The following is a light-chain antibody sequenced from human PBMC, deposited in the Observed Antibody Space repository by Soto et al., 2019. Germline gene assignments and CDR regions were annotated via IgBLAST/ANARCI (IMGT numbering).Light chain of an antibody. CDR2: SNS. CDR3: AAWDDTLHDYV. Sequence: QSVLTQPPSASGTPGQRVTMSCSGSSSNVGRNTVNWYQQLPGTAPKALIHSNSQRPSGVPDRFSGSKSGTSASLAISGLQSEDEADYYCAAWDDTLHDYVIGTGTKLTVL. CDR1: SSNVGRNT. V-gene: IGLV1-44*01. J-gene: IGLJ1*01.